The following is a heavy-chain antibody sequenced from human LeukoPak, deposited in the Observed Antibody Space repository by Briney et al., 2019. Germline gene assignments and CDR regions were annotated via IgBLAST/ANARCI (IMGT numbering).Heavy chain of an antibody. D-gene: IGHD2-15*01. V-gene: IGHV1-18*04. Sequence: ASVKVSCKASGYTFTGYYMHWVRQAPGQGLEWMGWISAYNGNTNYAQKFQGRVTMTTDTSTSTAYMELRSLRSDDTAVYYCARQDLGYCSRGSCLITPYYFDYWGQGTLVTVSS. J-gene: IGHJ4*02. CDR3: ARQDLGYCSRGSCLITPYYFDY. CDR2: ISAYNGNT. CDR1: GYTFTGYY.